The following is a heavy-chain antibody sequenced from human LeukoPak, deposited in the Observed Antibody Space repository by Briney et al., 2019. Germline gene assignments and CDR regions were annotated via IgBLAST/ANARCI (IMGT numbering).Heavy chain of an antibody. V-gene: IGHV4-39*01. Sequence: PSETLSLTCTVPGGSISSSSYFWGWVRQPPGKGLEWIGSIYYGGNSYYNPSLKSRVTIPVDTSENQFSLKLSSVAAADTAVYYCASHDFWSGWYFDYWGQGTLVTVSS. J-gene: IGHJ4*02. CDR1: GGSISSSSYF. CDR2: IYYGGNS. CDR3: ASHDFWSGWYFDY. D-gene: IGHD3-3*01.